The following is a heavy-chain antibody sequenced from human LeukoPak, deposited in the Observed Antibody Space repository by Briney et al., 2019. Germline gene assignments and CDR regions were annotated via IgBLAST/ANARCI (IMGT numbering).Heavy chain of an antibody. V-gene: IGHV1-2*04. CDR2: INPNSGGT. D-gene: IGHD6-13*01. J-gene: IGHJ4*02. Sequence: ASVKVSCKASGYTFTGYYMHWVRQAPGQGREWMGWINPNSGGTNYAQKFQGWVTMTRDTSISTAYMELSRLRSDDTAVYYCARSRDSSSWYWDYWGQGTLVTVSS. CDR3: ARSRDSSSWYWDY. CDR1: GYTFTGYY.